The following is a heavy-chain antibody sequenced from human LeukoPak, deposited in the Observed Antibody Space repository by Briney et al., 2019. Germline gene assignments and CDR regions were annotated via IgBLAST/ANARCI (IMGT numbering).Heavy chain of an antibody. J-gene: IGHJ1*01. CDR3: ARGVTYDFWSGYGPQDFQH. Sequence: ASVKVSCKASGYTFTSYAMHWVRQAPGQRLEWMGWINAGNGNTKYSQKFQGRVTITRDTSASTAYMELSSLRSEDTAVYYCARGVTYDFWSGYGPQDFQHWGQGTLVTVSS. CDR2: INAGNGNT. V-gene: IGHV1-3*01. D-gene: IGHD3-3*01. CDR1: GYTFTSYA.